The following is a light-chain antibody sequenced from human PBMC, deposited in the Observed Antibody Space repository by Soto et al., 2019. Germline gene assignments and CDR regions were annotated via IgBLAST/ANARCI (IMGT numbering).Light chain of an antibody. CDR2: WAS. CDR3: QQYYSTPPIT. J-gene: IGKJ5*01. V-gene: IGKV4-1*01. Sequence: DIVMTQSPDSLAVSLGERATINSKSSQSVLYSSNNKNYLAWYQQKPGQPPKLLIYWASTRESVVPDPFSGSGSGIDFTHTISSLQAEAVAVYYCQQYYSTPPITFGQGTRLESK. CDR1: QSVLYSSNNKNY.